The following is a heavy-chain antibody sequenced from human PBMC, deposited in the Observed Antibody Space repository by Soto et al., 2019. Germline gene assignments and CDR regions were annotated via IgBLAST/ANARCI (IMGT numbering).Heavy chain of an antibody. J-gene: IGHJ3*02. Sequence: QVQLVQSGAEVKKPGSSVKVSCKASGGTFSSYAISWVRQAPGQGLEWRGGIIPIFGPANYAQNFPGRVTSTADESTSTAYMVLSIRRSEDTAVYYCARCEPPGGRQLCPACAFDIWGQGTMVTVSS. D-gene: IGHD6-6*01. CDR2: IIPIFGPA. CDR3: ARCEPPGGRQLCPACAFDI. CDR1: GGTFSSYA. V-gene: IGHV1-69*01.